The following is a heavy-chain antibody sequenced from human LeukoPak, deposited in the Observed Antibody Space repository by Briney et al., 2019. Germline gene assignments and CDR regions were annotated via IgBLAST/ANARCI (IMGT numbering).Heavy chain of an antibody. V-gene: IGHV4-59*01. CDR3: TRNYDSSGYTTFGY. J-gene: IGHJ4*02. D-gene: IGHD3-22*01. Sequence: SETLSLTCTVSDGSISGYYWSWIRQPPGKGLEWIGNIYYSGSTNYNPSLKSRITISVDTSTNQFSLKLSSVTAADTAVYHCTRNYDSSGYTTFGYWGRGTLVTVSS. CDR2: IYYSGST. CDR1: DGSISGYY.